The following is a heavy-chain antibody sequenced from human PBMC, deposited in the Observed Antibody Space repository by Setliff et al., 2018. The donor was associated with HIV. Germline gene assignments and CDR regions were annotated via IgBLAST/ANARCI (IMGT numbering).Heavy chain of an antibody. CDR1: GGSTSSASYC. D-gene: IGHD3-16*01. CDR3: ARDRLSAFDP. CDR2: IHSSGST. J-gene: IGHJ5*02. Sequence: SETRSLTCTVSGGSTSSASYCWSWIRQPAGKGLEWIGHIHSSGSTNYNPSLKSRVTISVDRSKNQFSLKLSSVTAADTAVYYCARDRLSAFDPWGQGTLVTVSS. V-gene: IGHV4-61*09.